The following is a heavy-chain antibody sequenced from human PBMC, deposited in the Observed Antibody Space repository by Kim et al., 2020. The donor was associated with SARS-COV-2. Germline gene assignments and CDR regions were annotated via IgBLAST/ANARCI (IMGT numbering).Heavy chain of an antibody. V-gene: IGHV4-31*03. CDR1: GGSISSGGYY. D-gene: IGHD3-3*01. CDR3: ARAETRITIFGVVIILAFDI. CDR2: IYYSGST. Sequence: SETLSLTCTVSGGSISSGGYYWSWIRQHPGKGLEWIGYIYYSGSTYYNPSLKSRVTISVDTSKNQFSLKLSSVTAADTAVYYCARAETRITIFGVVIILAFDIWGQGTMVTGSS. J-gene: IGHJ3*02.